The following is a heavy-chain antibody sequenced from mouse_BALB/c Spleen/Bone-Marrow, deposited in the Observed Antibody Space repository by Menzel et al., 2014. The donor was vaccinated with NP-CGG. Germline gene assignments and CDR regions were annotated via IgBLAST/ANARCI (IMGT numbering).Heavy chain of an antibody. CDR1: GYTFTDYY. J-gene: IGHJ1*01. CDR2: IYPGGGNT. Sequence: LMESGPELVKPGASVKISCKASGYTFTDYYINWVKQKPGQGLEWIGWIYPGGGNTKYNEKFKGKATLTVDTSSSTAYRQLSILTSEDTAVYFGARPPDYYGSSCYWYFDVWGAGTTVTVSS. CDR3: ARPPDYYGSSCYWYFDV. D-gene: IGHD1-1*01. V-gene: IGHV1-84*02.